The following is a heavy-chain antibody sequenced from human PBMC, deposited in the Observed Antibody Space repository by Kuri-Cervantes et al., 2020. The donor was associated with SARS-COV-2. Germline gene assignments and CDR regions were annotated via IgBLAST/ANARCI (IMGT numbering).Heavy chain of an antibody. Sequence: GKSLKISCAASGFTFRSYALHWVRQAPGEGLEWVAAISYDGSHKYYADSVKGRFTISRDNSKNTLLLQMNSLRAEDTAVYYCARDPYCSNNVCYMPDYWGQGTLVTVSS. V-gene: IGHV3-30-3*01. J-gene: IGHJ4*02. D-gene: IGHD2-2*02. CDR1: GFTFRSYA. CDR2: ISYDGSHK. CDR3: ARDPYCSNNVCYMPDY.